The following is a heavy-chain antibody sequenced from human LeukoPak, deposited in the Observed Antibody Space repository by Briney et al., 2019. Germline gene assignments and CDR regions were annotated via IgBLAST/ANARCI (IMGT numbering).Heavy chain of an antibody. CDR1: GDSISLYY. Sequence: PSETLSLTCTVSGDSISLYYWSWIRQPPGKGLEWIGYIYYTGSTKSNPSLKSRVTISVDTSKKQFSLNLSSVTAADTAVYYCAREQISMIRGFDNWGQGTLVTVSS. CDR2: IYYTGST. V-gene: IGHV4-59*01. J-gene: IGHJ4*02. CDR3: AREQISMIRGFDN. D-gene: IGHD3-10*01.